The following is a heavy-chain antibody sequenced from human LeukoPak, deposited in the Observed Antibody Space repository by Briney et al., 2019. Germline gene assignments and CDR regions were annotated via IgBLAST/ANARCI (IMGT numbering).Heavy chain of an antibody. CDR3: ARHTAAVGLYYYYGMDV. CDR2: IYYSGST. Sequence: SETLSPTCTVSGGSISSYYWSWIRQPPGKGLEWIGYIYYSGSTNYNPSLKSRVTISVDTSKNQFSLKLSSVTAADTAVYYCARHTAAVGLYYYYGMDVWGQGTTVTVSS. D-gene: IGHD6-13*01. CDR1: GGSISSYY. J-gene: IGHJ6*02. V-gene: IGHV4-59*08.